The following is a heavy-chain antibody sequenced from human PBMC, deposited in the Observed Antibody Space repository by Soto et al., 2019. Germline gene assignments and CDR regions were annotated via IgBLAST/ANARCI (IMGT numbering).Heavy chain of an antibody. CDR2: IYYSGST. V-gene: IGHV4-39*01. D-gene: IGHD3-10*01. CDR1: GFSIISSSYC. J-gene: IGHJ4*02. CDR3: ARHPGGGSGSYYGTVDY. Sequence: LETLSLTCTISGFSIISSSYCWGWIRQPPGKGLEWIGSIYYSGSTYYNPSLKSRVTISVDTSKNQFSLKLSSVTAADTAVYYCARHPGGGSGSYYGTVDYWGQGTLVTVSS.